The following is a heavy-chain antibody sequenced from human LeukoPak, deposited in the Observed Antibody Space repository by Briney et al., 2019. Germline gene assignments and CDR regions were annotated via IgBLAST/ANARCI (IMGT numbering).Heavy chain of an antibody. CDR3: ARGGGGWNDGFDY. CDR2: VSPYNGNT. D-gene: IGHD1-1*01. Sequence: ASVKVSCKTSGYTFTSYGIIWVRQAPGQGLEWTGWVSPYNGNTNYAQKLQGRVTMTTDTSTRTAYMELRSLRSDDTAVYFCARGGGGWNDGFDYWGQGTLVTVSS. J-gene: IGHJ4*02. V-gene: IGHV1-18*01. CDR1: GYTFTSYG.